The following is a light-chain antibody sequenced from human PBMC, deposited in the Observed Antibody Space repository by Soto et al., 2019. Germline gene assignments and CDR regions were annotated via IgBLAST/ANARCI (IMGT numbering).Light chain of an antibody. J-gene: IGKJ2*01. Sequence: DIPMTQSPSSVSASVGDRVTITCRASQGISSWLAWYQKKPGKAPKLLIYAASSLQSGVASRFSGSESRTNFTLTISSLQPEDFATYYCQQANSFPYTFGQGTKLEIK. V-gene: IGKV1-12*01. CDR2: AAS. CDR3: QQANSFPYT. CDR1: QGISSW.